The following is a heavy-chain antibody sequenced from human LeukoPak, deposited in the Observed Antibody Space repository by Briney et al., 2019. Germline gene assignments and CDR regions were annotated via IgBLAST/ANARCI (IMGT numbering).Heavy chain of an antibody. CDR2: INPSGGST. CDR1: GYTFTSYY. J-gene: IGHJ3*02. Sequence: ASVKVPCKASGYTFTSYYIHWVRQAPGQGLEWMGMINPSGGSTSYAQKFQGRLTMTRDTSTTTVYMELSSLRFEDTAVYYCARDLCGGDCYSEDVFDIWGQGTMVTVSS. CDR3: ARDLCGGDCYSEDVFDI. V-gene: IGHV1-46*01. D-gene: IGHD2-21*02.